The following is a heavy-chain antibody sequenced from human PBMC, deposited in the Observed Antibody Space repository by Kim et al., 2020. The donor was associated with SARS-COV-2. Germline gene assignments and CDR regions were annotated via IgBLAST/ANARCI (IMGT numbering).Heavy chain of an antibody. V-gene: IGHV1-3*01. D-gene: IGHD3-22*01. CDR2: INAGNGNT. Sequence: ASVKVSCKASGYTFTSYAMHWVRQAPGQRLEWMGWINAGNGNTKYSQKFQGRVTITRDTSASTAYMELSSLRSEDTAVYYCARGTYYYDSSGYYGDYWGQGTLVTVSS. CDR3: ARGTYYYDSSGYYGDY. J-gene: IGHJ4*02. CDR1: GYTFTSYA.